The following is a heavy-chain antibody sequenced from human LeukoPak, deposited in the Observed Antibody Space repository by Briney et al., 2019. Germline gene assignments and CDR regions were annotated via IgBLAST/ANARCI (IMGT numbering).Heavy chain of an antibody. CDR1: GGSFSGYY. J-gene: IGHJ4*02. Sequence: KPSETLSLTCAVYGGSFSGYYWSWIRQPPGKGLEWIGEINHSGSTNYNPSLKSRVTISVGTSKNQFSLKLSSVTAADTAVYYCASGGISSGYFYWGQGTLVTVSS. CDR2: INHSGST. CDR3: ASGGISSGYFY. V-gene: IGHV4-34*01. D-gene: IGHD3-22*01.